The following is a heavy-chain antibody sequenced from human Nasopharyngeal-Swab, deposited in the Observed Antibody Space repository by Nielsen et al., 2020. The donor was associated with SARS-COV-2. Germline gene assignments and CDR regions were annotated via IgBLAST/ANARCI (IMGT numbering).Heavy chain of an antibody. CDR1: GFTFSSYA. CDR3: AKDFGDLWIVGVGGFDY. Sequence: GGSLRLSCAASGFTFSSYAMSWVRQAPGKGLEWVSAISGSGGSTYYADSVKGRFTISRDNSKNTLSLQMNSLRAEDTAVYYCAKDFGDLWIVGVGGFDYWGQGTLVTVSS. CDR2: ISGSGGST. V-gene: IGHV3-23*01. D-gene: IGHD3-22*01. J-gene: IGHJ4*02.